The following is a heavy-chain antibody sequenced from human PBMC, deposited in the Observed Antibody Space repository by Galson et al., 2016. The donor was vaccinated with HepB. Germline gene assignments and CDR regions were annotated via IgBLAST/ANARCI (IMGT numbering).Heavy chain of an antibody. CDR1: GYTFSNYW. V-gene: IGHV5-51*01. CDR3: ARSTSIHGHFAF. Sequence: QSGAEVKKPGESLKISCSTSGYTFSNYWIAWVRQMPGKGLEWMGIIYPGDSDSRYSPSFQGQVIMSADTSVRTAYLTCNSLRASDTSMYYCARSTSIHGHFAFWGQGTLVTVSS. CDR2: IYPGDSDS. J-gene: IGHJ4*02. D-gene: IGHD3-3*02.